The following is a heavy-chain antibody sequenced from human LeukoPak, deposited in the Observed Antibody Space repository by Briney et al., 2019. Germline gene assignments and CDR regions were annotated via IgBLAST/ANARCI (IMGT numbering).Heavy chain of an antibody. CDR3: ARDVPSDIVVVVAEDYYFDY. D-gene: IGHD2-15*01. CDR1: GFTFSSYA. V-gene: IGHV3-48*04. CDR2: ISSSGSTI. Sequence: PGGSLRLSCAASGFTFSSYAMSWVRQAPGKGLEWVSYISSSGSTIYYADSVKGRFTISRDNAKNSLYLQMNSLRAEDTAVYYCARDVPSDIVVVVAEDYYFDYWGQGTLVTVSS. J-gene: IGHJ4*02.